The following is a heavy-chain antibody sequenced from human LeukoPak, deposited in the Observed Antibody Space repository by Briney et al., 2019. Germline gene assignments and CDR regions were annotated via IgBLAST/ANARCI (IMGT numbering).Heavy chain of an antibody. V-gene: IGHV3-23*01. D-gene: IGHD2-2*01. Sequence: GGSLRLSCAASGFTFSSYAMSWVRQAPGKGLEWVSGVSGSGGSTYYADSVKGRFTISKDNSKNTLYLQMNSLRAEDTAVYYCARRCSSTSCLQYWGQGILVTVSS. CDR3: ARRCSSTSCLQY. CDR1: GFTFSSYA. J-gene: IGHJ4*02. CDR2: VSGSGGST.